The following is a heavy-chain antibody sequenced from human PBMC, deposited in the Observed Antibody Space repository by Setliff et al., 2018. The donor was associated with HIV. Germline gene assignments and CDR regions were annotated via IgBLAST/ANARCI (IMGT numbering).Heavy chain of an antibody. Sequence: GASVKVSCKASGGTFSSYAISWVRQAPGQGLEWMGGIIPIFGTANYAQKFQGGVTITADESTSTAYMEMSSLRSDDTAVYYCARGDYDYVWGSYRPLALDYWGQGTLVTVSS. D-gene: IGHD3-16*02. CDR3: ARGDYDYVWGSYRPLALDY. J-gene: IGHJ4*02. V-gene: IGHV1-69*13. CDR1: GGTFSSYA. CDR2: IIPIFGTA.